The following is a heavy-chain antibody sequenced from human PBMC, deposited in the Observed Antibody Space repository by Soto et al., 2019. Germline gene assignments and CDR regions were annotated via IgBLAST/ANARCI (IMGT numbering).Heavy chain of an antibody. D-gene: IGHD2-2*01. CDR3: AKDIGVVPAAIVRGYYGMDV. CDR1: GFTFDDYA. CDR2: ISWNSGSI. J-gene: IGHJ6*02. Sequence: GGSLRLSCAASGFTFDDYAMHWVRQAPGKGLEWVSGISWNSGSIGYADSVKGRFTISRDNAKNSLYLQMNSLRAEDTALYYCAKDIGVVPAAIVRGYYGMDVWGQGTTVTVSS. V-gene: IGHV3-9*01.